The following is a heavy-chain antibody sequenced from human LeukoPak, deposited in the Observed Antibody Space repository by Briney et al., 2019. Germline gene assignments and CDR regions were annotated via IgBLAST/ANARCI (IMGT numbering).Heavy chain of an antibody. CDR2: IYSGGNT. Sequence: PGGSLRLSCAASGFSVSRNYMSWVRQAPGKGLEWVSVIYSGGNTYYADFVKGRFTISRDNSKNTLFLQMNSLRAEDTAVFYCARSRLDAFDIWGQGTMVTVSS. V-gene: IGHV3-53*01. CDR3: ARSRLDAFDI. CDR1: GFSVSRNY. D-gene: IGHD6-19*01. J-gene: IGHJ3*02.